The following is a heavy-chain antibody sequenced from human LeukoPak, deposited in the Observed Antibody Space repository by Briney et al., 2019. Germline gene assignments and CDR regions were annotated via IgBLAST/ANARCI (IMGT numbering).Heavy chain of an antibody. V-gene: IGHV4-30-4*01. CDR1: GGSISSANYY. D-gene: IGHD2-15*01. Sequence: PSQTLSLTCTVSGGSISSANYYWSWIRQPPGKGLEWIGYIYYSGSTYYNPSLKSRVTISVDTSKNQFSLKLSSVTAADTAVYYCARERLPTPRWCGPWAQDTLLTVSS. CDR2: IYYSGST. J-gene: IGHJ5*02. CDR3: ARERLPTPRWCGP.